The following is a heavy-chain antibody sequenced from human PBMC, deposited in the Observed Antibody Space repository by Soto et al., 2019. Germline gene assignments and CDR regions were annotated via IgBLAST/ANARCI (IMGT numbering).Heavy chain of an antibody. CDR3: ARGDATKIAVTTYYGMDV. CDR2: IIPVFGTA. V-gene: IGHV1-69*12. J-gene: IGHJ6*02. D-gene: IGHD4-17*01. Sequence: QVQLVQSGAEVKKPGSSVKVSCKASGATLSNYGISWVRQAPGQGLEWMGGIIPVFGTANYAQKFQGRVTITADESTTTVYMDVSSLRSDDTAVYYCARGDATKIAVTTYYGMDVWGQGTTVTVSS. CDR1: GATLSNYG.